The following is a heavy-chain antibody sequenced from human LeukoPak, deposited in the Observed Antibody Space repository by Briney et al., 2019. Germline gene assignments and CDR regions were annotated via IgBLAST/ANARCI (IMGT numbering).Heavy chain of an antibody. J-gene: IGHJ5*02. CDR2: INPNSGGT. CDR3: ARGYCSSTSCYIFNWFDP. D-gene: IGHD2-2*02. V-gene: IGHV1-2*02. CDR1: GYTLTGYY. Sequence: ASVKVSCKASGYTLTGYYMHWVRQAPGQGLEWMGWINPNSGGTNYAQKFQGRVTMTRDTSISTAYMELSRLRSDDTAVYYCARGYCSSTSCYIFNWFDPWGQGTLVTVSS.